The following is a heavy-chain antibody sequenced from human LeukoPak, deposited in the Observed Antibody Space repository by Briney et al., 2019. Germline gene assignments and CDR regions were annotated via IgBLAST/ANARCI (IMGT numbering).Heavy chain of an antibody. J-gene: IGHJ3*02. Sequence: ASVKVSCKASGGTFSSYAISWVRQAPGQGLEWMGGIIPIFGAANYAQKFQGRVTITADESTSTAYMELSSLRSEDTAVYYCARDRVTMVRGVDYDAFDIWGQGTMVTVSS. V-gene: IGHV1-69*13. CDR2: IIPIFGAA. D-gene: IGHD3-10*01. CDR3: ARDRVTMVRGVDYDAFDI. CDR1: GGTFSSYA.